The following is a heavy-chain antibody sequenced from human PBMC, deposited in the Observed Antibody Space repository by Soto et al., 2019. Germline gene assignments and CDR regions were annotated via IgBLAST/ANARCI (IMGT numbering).Heavy chain of an antibody. D-gene: IGHD1-1*01. V-gene: IGHV1-18*04. Sequence: QIQLVQSGAEVKKPGASVKVSCKASGYTFTTSGFNCVRQAPGQGLEWMGWISAKSGNTNYAQKLQGRVTMTTDTSTSTVYMELRSLTSDDTAIYYCTRAGASDWNYVSTSSWGQGTLVTVSS. CDR1: GYTFTTSG. CDR2: ISAKSGNT. CDR3: TRAGASDWNYVSTSS. J-gene: IGHJ4*02.